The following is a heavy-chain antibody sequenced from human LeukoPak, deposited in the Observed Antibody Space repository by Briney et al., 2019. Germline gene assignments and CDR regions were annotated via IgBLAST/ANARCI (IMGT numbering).Heavy chain of an antibody. CDR1: GGSISSYY. J-gene: IGHJ3*02. CDR3: ARDTLYDSSGYSDAFDM. CDR2: IYTSGST. D-gene: IGHD3-22*01. V-gene: IGHV4-4*07. Sequence: SETLSLTCTVSGGSISSYYWSWIRQPAGKGLEWIGRIYTSGSTNYNPSLKSRVTMSVDTSKNQFSLKLSSVTAADTAVYYCARDTLYDSSGYSDAFDMWGQGTMVTVSS.